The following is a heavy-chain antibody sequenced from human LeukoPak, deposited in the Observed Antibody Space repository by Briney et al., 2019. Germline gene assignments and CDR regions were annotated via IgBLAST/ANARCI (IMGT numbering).Heavy chain of an antibody. V-gene: IGHV3-11*04. D-gene: IGHD6-19*01. CDR3: ARDQRTVAGLAPYDY. CDR1: GFTFSGYY. Sequence: GSLRLSCAASGFTFSGYYMSWIRQAPGKGLEWVSDISSSGNIIYYADSVKGRFTISRDNAKNSLYLQMNSLRAEDTAVYYCARDQRTVAGLAPYDYWGQGTLVTVSS. J-gene: IGHJ4*02. CDR2: ISSSGNII.